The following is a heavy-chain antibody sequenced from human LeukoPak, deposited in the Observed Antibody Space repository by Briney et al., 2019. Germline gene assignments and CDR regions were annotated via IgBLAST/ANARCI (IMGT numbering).Heavy chain of an antibody. Sequence: AGGSLRLSCAASGFTFSSYGMHWVRQAPGKGLEWVAFIRYDGSNKYYADSVKGRFTISRDNSKNTLYLQMNSLRAEDTAVYYCAKDRFSRSGIDPWGQGTLVTVSS. J-gene: IGHJ5*02. CDR1: GFTFSSYG. V-gene: IGHV3-30*02. CDR3: AKDRFSRSGIDP. CDR2: IRYDGSNK. D-gene: IGHD1-26*01.